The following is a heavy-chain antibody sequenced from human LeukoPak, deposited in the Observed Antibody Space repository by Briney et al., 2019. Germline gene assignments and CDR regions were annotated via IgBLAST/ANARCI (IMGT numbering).Heavy chain of an antibody. CDR3: AKDLRYGGY. V-gene: IGHV3-23*01. J-gene: IGHJ4*02. CDR1: GFTFGDYA. CDR2: ISGSGGST. D-gene: IGHD3-10*01. Sequence: PGGSLRLSCTASGFTFGDYAMSWVRQAPGKGLEWVSAISGSGGSTYYADSVKGRFTISRDNSKNTLYLQMNSLRAEDTAVYYCAKDLRYGGYWGQGTLVTVSS.